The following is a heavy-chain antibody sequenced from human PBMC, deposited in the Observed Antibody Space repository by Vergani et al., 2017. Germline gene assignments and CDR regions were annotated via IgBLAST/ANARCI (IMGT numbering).Heavy chain of an antibody. CDR3: ARLGNDILTPKLNYYYYYGMDV. Sequence: EVQLVQSGAEVKKPGESLKISCKGSGYSFTSYWIGWVRQMPGKGLEWMGIIYPGDSDTRYSPSFQGQVTISADKSISTAYLQWSSLKASDTAMYYCARLGNDILTPKLNYYYYYGMDVWGQGTTVTVSS. V-gene: IGHV5-51*01. J-gene: IGHJ6*02. CDR2: IYPGDSDT. D-gene: IGHD3-9*01. CDR1: GYSFTSYW.